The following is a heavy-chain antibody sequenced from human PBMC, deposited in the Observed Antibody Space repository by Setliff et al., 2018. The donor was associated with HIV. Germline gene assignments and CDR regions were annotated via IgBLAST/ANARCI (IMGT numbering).Heavy chain of an antibody. CDR1: GGSISSYY. CDR3: DGSGYNYPFNI. CDR2: ISYSGST. V-gene: IGHV4-59*12. D-gene: IGHD3-22*01. Sequence: SETLSLTCTVSGGSISSYYWSWIRQPPGKGLEWIGYISYSGSTNYNPSLKSRVTLSVKTSKNQFSLRLNSVTAADTALYYYDGSGYNYPFNIWGQGTLVTVSS. J-gene: IGHJ1*01.